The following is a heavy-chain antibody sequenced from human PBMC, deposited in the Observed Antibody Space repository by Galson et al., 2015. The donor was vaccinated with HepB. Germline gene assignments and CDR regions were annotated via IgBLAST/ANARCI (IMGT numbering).Heavy chain of an antibody. CDR3: TRGPRIQLERVDY. D-gene: IGHD1-1*01. V-gene: IGHV3-33*01. CDR1: GFAFRNDG. Sequence: SLRLSCAASGFAFRNDGMHWVRQAPGKGLEWVAVIWYDDGSHKVYADSVKGRFTISRDNSKNTLYLEMNSLRVEDTAVYYCTRGPRIQLERVDYWGQGTLVTVSS. J-gene: IGHJ4*02. CDR2: IWYDDGSHK.